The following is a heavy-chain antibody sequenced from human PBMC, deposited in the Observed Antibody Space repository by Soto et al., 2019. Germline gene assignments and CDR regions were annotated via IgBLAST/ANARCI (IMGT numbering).Heavy chain of an antibody. CDR3: ARHRKTYFDY. Sequence: QVQLQESGPGLVKPSETLSLTCTVSGGSISSYYWSWIRQPPGKGLEWIGYIYYSGSTNYNPSLKSRVTISVDTSKNQFSLKLSSVTAADTAVYYCARHRKTYFDYWGQGTLVTVSS. V-gene: IGHV4-59*08. CDR2: IYYSGST. CDR1: GGSISSYY. J-gene: IGHJ4*02.